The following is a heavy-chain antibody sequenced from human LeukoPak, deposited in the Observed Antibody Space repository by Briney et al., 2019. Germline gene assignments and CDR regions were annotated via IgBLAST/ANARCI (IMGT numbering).Heavy chain of an antibody. CDR3: AKEAYYYDSSRHLSKDYYYYYYMDV. CDR2: ISGSGGSS. J-gene: IGHJ6*03. V-gene: IGHV3-23*01. D-gene: IGHD3-22*01. Sequence: PGGSLRLSCAASGFTFSSYAMSWVRQAPGKGLEWVSAISGSGGSSYYADSVKGRFTISRDNSKNTLYLQMNSLRAEDTAVYYCAKEAYYYDSSRHLSKDYYYYYYMDVWGKGTTVTVSS. CDR1: GFTFSSYA.